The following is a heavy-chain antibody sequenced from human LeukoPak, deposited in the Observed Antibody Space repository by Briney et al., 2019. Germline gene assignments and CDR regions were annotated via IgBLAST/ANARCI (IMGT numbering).Heavy chain of an antibody. CDR2: INSDGSIT. V-gene: IGHV3-74*01. J-gene: IGHJ4*02. CDR3: ARNPTGDYDY. CDR1: GFTFRDYW. Sequence: GGSLRLSCAASGFTFRDYWMHWVRQVPGKGLLWVSHINSDGSITDYADSVKGRFSISRDNARNTLSLQMDSLRVEDTAVYYCARNPTGDYDYWGQGALVTVSS. D-gene: IGHD2-8*02.